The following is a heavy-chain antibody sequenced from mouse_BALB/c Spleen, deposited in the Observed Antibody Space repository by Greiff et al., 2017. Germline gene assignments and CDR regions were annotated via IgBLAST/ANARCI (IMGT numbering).Heavy chain of an antibody. J-gene: IGHJ3*01. D-gene: IGHD2-14*01. CDR3: ARDQADNRYDWFAY. CDR1: GFTFSSYG. V-gene: IGHV5-6-3*01. Sequence: EVKLVESGGGLVQPGGSLKLSCAASGFTFSSYGMSWVRQTPDKRLELVATINSNGGSTYYPDSVKGRFTISRDNAKNTLYLQMSSLKSEDTAMYYCARDQADNRYDWFAYWGQGTLVTVSA. CDR2: INSNGGST.